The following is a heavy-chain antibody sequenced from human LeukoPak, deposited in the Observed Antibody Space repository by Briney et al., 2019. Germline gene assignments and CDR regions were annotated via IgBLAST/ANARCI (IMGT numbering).Heavy chain of an antibody. CDR3: ARVDFGCSGGSCYSIDY. CDR1: GGSFSDYY. J-gene: IGHJ4*02. D-gene: IGHD2-15*01. V-gene: IGHV4-34*01. Sequence: PSETLSLTCAVYGGSFSDYYWSWVRQPPGKGLEWIGSIYYSGSTYYNPSLKSRVTISVDTSKNQFSLKLSSVTAADTAVYYCARVDFGCSGGSCYSIDYWGQGTLVTVSS. CDR2: IYYSGST.